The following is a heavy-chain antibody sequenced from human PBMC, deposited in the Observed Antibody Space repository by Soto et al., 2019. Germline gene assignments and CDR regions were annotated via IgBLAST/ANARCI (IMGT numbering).Heavy chain of an antibody. V-gene: IGHV4-61*08. CDR3: ARAGRYRYLDY. J-gene: IGHJ4*02. CDR2: IYYTGRT. CDR1: GDSVNRGGYY. Sequence: QVQLQESGPGLVKPAETLSLTCNVSGDSVNRGGYYWSWIRQSPGMGLEWVGNIYYTGRTEYNPPLKGRLTMSVDAAENQFSLNLRSVTAADTATYYCARAGRYRYLDYWGQGLLVAVSS. D-gene: IGHD3-16*02.